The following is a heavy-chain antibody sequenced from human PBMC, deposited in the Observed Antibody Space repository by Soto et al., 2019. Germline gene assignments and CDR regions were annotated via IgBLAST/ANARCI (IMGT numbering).Heavy chain of an antibody. Sequence: EVQLVESGGGLVKPGGSLRLSCAASGFTFSDYSMNWVRQAPGKGLEWVSFISRSGTDIKYADPVEGRFTISRDNAKNALSLEMNSLRVEDTAVYYCASFFDGDSGDYWGQGTLVTVSS. D-gene: IGHD3-10*01. CDR3: ASFFDGDSGDY. CDR2: ISRSGTDI. J-gene: IGHJ4*02. V-gene: IGHV3-21*01. CDR1: GFTFSDYS.